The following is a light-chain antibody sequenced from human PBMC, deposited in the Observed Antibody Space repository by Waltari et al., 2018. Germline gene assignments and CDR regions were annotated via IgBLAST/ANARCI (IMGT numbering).Light chain of an antibody. CDR2: EDN. J-gene: IGLJ3*02. CDR1: SSDVGSYNL. Sequence: QSALTQPASVSGSPGQSIPISCTGPSSDVGSYNLVSWYQQHPGKAPKPMIYEDNKRPSGVSNRFSGSKSGNTASLTISGLQAEDEADYYCCSYAGSAIWVFGGGTKLTVL. CDR3: CSYAGSAIWV. V-gene: IGLV2-23*01.